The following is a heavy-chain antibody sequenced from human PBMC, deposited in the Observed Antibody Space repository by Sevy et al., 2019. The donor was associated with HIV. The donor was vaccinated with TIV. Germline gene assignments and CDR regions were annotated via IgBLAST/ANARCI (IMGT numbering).Heavy chain of an antibody. CDR3: ARDWWVGATSY. V-gene: IGHV1-2*06. CDR1: GYTFTGYY. CDR2: INPNSGGT. J-gene: IGHJ4*02. D-gene: IGHD1-26*01. Sequence: ASVKVSCKASGYTFTGYYMYWVRQAPGQGLEWMGRINPNSGGTNYAQKFQGRVTMTRDTSISTAYMELSRLRSDDTAVYYCARDWWVGATSYWGQGTLVTVSS.